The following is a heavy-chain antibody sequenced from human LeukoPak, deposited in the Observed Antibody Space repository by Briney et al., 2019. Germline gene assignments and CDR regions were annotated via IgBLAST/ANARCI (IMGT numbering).Heavy chain of an antibody. CDR2: INPNSRGT. V-gene: IGHV1-2*02. J-gene: IGHJ4*02. D-gene: IGHD3-22*01. Sequence: ASVKVSCKASGYTFTAYYVHWVRQAPGQGLEWMGWINPNSRGTKYAQKFQGRVTMTRGTSISTAYMELTRLRSDDTAVYYCARPYDSSGYYYVYFDYWGQGTLVTVSS. CDR1: GYTFTAYY. CDR3: ARPYDSSGYYYVYFDY.